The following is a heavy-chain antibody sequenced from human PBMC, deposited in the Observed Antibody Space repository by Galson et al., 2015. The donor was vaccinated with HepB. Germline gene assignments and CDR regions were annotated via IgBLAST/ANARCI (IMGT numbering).Heavy chain of an antibody. CDR3: AREGSALMVTAIPGH. CDR1: GFTFSSYT. J-gene: IGHJ4*02. Sequence: SLRLSCAASGFTFSSYTMSWVRQAPGKGLEWVSAISGSGGSTYYAGSVKGRFTISRDNSKNTLYLQMNSLRAEDTAVYYCAREGSALMVTAIPGHWGQGTLVTVSS. CDR2: ISGSGGST. D-gene: IGHD2-21*02. V-gene: IGHV3-23*01.